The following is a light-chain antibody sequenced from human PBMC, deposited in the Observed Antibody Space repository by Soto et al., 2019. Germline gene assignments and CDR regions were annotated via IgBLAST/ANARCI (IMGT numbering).Light chain of an antibody. CDR3: QQYNDWPLT. CDR2: AAS. CDR1: QSVGSN. J-gene: IGKJ4*01. V-gene: IGKV3-15*01. Sequence: EIVMTQSPATLSVFPGERATLSCRASQSVGSNLAWYLQKPGQAPRLLIYAASTRATGIPARFSGSGSGTEFTLTISSLQSEDFAIYYCQQYNDWPLTFGGGTKVEIK.